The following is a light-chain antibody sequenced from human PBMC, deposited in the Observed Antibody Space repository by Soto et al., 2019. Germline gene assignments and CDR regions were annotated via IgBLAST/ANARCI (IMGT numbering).Light chain of an antibody. V-gene: IGKV3-11*01. CDR3: QQRSNWPIT. J-gene: IGKJ5*01. Sequence: EIVLTQSPATLSLSPGERATLSCRASQSVSSYLAWYQQKPGQAPMLLIYDASNRATGIPARFSGSGSGTDFTLTISRLEDEDFSVYYCQQRSNWPITFGQGTRLEIK. CDR1: QSVSSY. CDR2: DAS.